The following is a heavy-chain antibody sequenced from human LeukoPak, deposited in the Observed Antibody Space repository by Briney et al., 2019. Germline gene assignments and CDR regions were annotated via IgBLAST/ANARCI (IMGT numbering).Heavy chain of an antibody. Sequence: ASVKVSCKASGYTFSTYGLSWVRQAPGQGLEWMGWISAYNGNTNYAQKFQGRVTMTTDTSTSTAYMEVRSLRSDDTAVYYCTRDLGVDTTMIFFDYWGQGSLVTVSS. CDR3: TRDLGVDTTMIFFDY. CDR1: GYTFSTYG. D-gene: IGHD5-18*01. V-gene: IGHV1-18*01. CDR2: ISAYNGNT. J-gene: IGHJ4*02.